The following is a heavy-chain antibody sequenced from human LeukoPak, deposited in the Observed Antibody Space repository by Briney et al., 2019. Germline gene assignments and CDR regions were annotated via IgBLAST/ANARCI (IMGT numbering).Heavy chain of an antibody. CDR2: ISSSSSYT. CDR1: GFTFSDYY. J-gene: IGHJ6*04. V-gene: IGHV3-11*05. Sequence: KPGGSLRLSCAAFGFTFSDYYMSWIRQAPGKGLEWVSYISSSSSYTNYADSVKGRFTISRDNAKNSLYLQMNSLRAEDTAVYYCAKDYYYGSGSYPPGMDVWGKGTTVTVSS. D-gene: IGHD3-10*01. CDR3: AKDYYYGSGSYPPGMDV.